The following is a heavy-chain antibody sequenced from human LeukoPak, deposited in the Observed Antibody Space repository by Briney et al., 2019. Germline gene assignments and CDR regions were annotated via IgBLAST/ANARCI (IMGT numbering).Heavy chain of an antibody. CDR2: IYSGGST. D-gene: IGHD4-23*01. V-gene: IGHV3-66*01. J-gene: IGHJ4*02. CDR1: GFTFSGYA. CDR3: ARVRGYYGGDE. Sequence: PGGSLRLSCAASGFTFSGYAMSWVRQAPGKGLEWVSVIYSGGSTYYADSVKGRFTISRDNSKNTLYLQMNSLKAENTAVYYCARVRGYYGGDEWGQGTLVTVSS.